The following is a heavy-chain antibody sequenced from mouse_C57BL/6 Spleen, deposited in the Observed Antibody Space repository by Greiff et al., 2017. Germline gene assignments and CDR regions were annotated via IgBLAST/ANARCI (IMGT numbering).Heavy chain of an antibody. CDR2: IDPETGGT. D-gene: IGHD2-1*01. J-gene: IGHJ2*01. CDR1: GYTFPDYE. V-gene: IGHV1-15*01. CDR3: TRSGCLLLDY. Sequence: QVQLQQSGAELVRPGASVTLSCKASGYTFPDYEMHWVKQTPVHGLEWIGAIDPETGGTAYNQTFKGKAILTADKSSSTAYMELRSLASEAAAVYYCTRSGCLLLDYWGQGTTLTVSS.